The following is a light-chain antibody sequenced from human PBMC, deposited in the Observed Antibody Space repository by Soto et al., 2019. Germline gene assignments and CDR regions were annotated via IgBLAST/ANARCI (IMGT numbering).Light chain of an antibody. Sequence: EIVMTQSPATLSVSPGERATLSCRASQSAHNNFAWYQQKPGQAPRLLIYLTSTRATGVPARFSGSGSGTDFTLTISGLQSEDFAFYYCQQYRWWPVTFGAPTKVEI. CDR1: QSAHNN. V-gene: IGKV3-15*01. J-gene: IGKJ4*01. CDR2: LTS. CDR3: QQYRWWPVT.